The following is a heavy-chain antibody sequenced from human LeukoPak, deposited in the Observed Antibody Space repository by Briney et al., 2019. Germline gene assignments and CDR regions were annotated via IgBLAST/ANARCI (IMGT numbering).Heavy chain of an antibody. J-gene: IGHJ6*02. Sequence: PWASVKVSCKASGGTFSSYAISWVRQAPGQGLEWMGGIIPIFGTANYAQKFQGRVTITADESTSTAYMELSSLRSEDTAVYYCARDVAAADPYYYGMDVWGQGTTVTVSS. D-gene: IGHD6-13*01. CDR2: IIPIFGTA. CDR1: GGTFSSYA. V-gene: IGHV1-69*01. CDR3: ARDVAAADPYYYGMDV.